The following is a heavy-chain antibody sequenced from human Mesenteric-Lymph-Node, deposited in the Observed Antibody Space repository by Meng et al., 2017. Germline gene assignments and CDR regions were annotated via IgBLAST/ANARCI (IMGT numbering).Heavy chain of an antibody. CDR1: VGSFSGYS. Sequence: QVQLQQWGAGQLKPSETLSLTCAVYVGSFSGYSWNWIRQSPGKGLEWIGDINHSGSTNYNPSLKSRVTISVDTSKNQFSLELNYVTAADTAVYYCARDQGGAGAYWGQGTLVTVSS. CDR2: INHSGST. J-gene: IGHJ4*02. CDR3: ARDQGGAGAY. V-gene: IGHV4-34*01. D-gene: IGHD2-15*01.